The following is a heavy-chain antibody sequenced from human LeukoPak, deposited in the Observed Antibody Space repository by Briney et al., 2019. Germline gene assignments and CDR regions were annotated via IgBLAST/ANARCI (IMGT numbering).Heavy chain of an antibody. CDR1: GGSISSYY. J-gene: IGHJ4*02. D-gene: IGHD7-27*01. CDR2: IYYSGST. CDR3: ARAHITGDLTN. V-gene: IGHV4-59*08. Sequence: PSETLSLTCTVSGGSISSYYWSWIRQPPGKGLEWIGYIYYSGSTNYNPSLKSRVTISVDTSKNQFSLKLSSVTAADTAVYYCARAHITGDLTNWGQGTLVTVSS.